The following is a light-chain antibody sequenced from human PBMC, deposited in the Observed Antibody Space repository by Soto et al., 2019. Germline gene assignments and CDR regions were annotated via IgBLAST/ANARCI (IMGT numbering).Light chain of an antibody. V-gene: IGKV3D-15*01. CDR3: QQHKTWPPIT. CDR1: QSVSRN. J-gene: IGKJ5*01. Sequence: DIVMTQSPATLSVSPGERVTLSCRASQSVSRNLAWYQQKPGQPPRLLIFGASTRANGIPARFSGSGSGTEFTLTIISLLYEDFAVSYYQQHKTWPPITFGQGTRLEVK. CDR2: GAS.